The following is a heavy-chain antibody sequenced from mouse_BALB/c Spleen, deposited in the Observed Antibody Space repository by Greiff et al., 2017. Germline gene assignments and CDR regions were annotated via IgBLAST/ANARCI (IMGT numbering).Heavy chain of an antibody. CDR1: GFTFTDYY. D-gene: IGHD1-2*01. J-gene: IGHJ4*01. Sequence: EVKLVESGGGLVQPGGSLRLSCATSGFTFTDYYMSWVRQPPGKALEWLGFIRNKANGYTTEYSASVKGRFTISRDNSQSILYLQMNTLRAEDSATYYCARDYYGYPYYAMDYWGQGTSVTVSS. CDR3: ARDYYGYPYYAMDY. V-gene: IGHV7-3*02. CDR2: IRNKANGYTT.